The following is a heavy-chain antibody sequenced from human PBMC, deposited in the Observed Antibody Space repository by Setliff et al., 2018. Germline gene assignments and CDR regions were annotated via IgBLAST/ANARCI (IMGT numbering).Heavy chain of an antibody. V-gene: IGHV3-74*01. CDR3: ARGSGYRTSFYYYYYGMDV. Sequence: GGSLRLSCAASGFAFNTYWMHWVRQVPGKGLVWVARINGDGSVANYADAVKCRFTISRDNAKNTLSLQMNTLKAEDTAVYYCARGSGYRTSFYYYYYGMDVWGQGTTVTVS. D-gene: IGHD5-12*01. CDR1: GFAFNTYW. CDR2: INGDGSVA. J-gene: IGHJ6*02.